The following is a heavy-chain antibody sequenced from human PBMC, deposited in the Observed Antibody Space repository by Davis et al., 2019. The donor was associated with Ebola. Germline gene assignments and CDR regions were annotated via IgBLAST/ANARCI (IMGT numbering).Heavy chain of an antibody. CDR2: ISGSGGST. V-gene: IGHV3-23*01. CDR1: GFTFSSYA. Sequence: GESLKISCAASGFTFSSYAMSWVRQAPGKGLEWVSAISGSGGSTYYADSVKGRFTIPRDNSKNTLYLQMNSLRAEDTAVYYCAKVYMTWLVHYWGQGTLVTVSS. D-gene: IGHD6-19*01. J-gene: IGHJ4*02. CDR3: AKVYMTWLVHY.